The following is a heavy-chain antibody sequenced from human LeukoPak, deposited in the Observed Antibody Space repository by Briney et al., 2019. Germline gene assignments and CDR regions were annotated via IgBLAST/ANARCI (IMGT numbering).Heavy chain of an antibody. J-gene: IGHJ3*02. CDR2: ISSSSSYI. Sequence: GGSLRLSCAASGFTFSSHSMNWVRQAPGKGLEWVSSISSSSSYIYYADSVKGRFTISRDNAKNSLYLQMNSLRAEDTAVYYCARDQRYYYDSSGYYYVGAFDIWGQGTMVTVSS. CDR3: ARDQRYYYDSSGYYYVGAFDI. V-gene: IGHV3-21*01. D-gene: IGHD3-22*01. CDR1: GFTFSSHS.